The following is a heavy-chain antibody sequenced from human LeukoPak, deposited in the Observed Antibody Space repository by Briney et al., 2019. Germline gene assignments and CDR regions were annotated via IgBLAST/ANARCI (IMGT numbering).Heavy chain of an antibody. V-gene: IGHV4-59*12. CDR1: GSSISSYY. D-gene: IGHD6-19*01. Sequence: PSETLSLTCTVSGSSISSYYWSWIRQPPGKGLEWIGYIYYSGSTNYNPSLKSRVTMSVDTSKNQFSLKLSSVTAADTAVYYCARDRGSSGWYNWFDPWGQGTLVTVSS. J-gene: IGHJ5*02. CDR3: ARDRGSSGWYNWFDP. CDR2: IYYSGST.